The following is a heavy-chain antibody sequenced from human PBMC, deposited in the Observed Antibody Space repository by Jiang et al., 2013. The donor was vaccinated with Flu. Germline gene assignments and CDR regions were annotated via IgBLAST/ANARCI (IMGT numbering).Heavy chain of an antibody. V-gene: IGHV3-23*01. CDR2: ISGRAEGT. J-gene: IGHJ4*02. CDR3: VKIQGWLRGAIY. CDR1: GLTFSSYA. D-gene: IGHD3-10*01. Sequence: ALVQPGGSLRVSCITSGLTFSSYAMSWVRQAPGKGLEWVSGISGRAEGTYYADSVKGRFTISRDNSKNTLYLQMDSLRAEDTAIYYCVKIQGWLRGAIYWGQGTLVTVSS.